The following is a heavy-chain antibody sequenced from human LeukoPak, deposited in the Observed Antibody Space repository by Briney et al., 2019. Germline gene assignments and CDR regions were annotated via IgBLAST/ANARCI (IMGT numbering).Heavy chain of an antibody. J-gene: IGHJ4*02. CDR2: MREDGGDK. CDR1: GFTFRNYW. Sequence: GGSLRLSCAASGFTFRNYWMGWVRQAPGKGLEWVASMREDGGDKYYLDSVKGRFTISRDNAKNSLYLQMKSLRAEDTAVYYCARDTYRFYDYWGQGTLVTVSS. CDR3: ARDTYRFYDY. V-gene: IGHV3-7*01.